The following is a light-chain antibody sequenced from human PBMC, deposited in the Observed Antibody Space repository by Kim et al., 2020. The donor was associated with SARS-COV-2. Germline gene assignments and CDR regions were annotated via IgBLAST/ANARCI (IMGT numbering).Light chain of an antibody. CDR3: QQYKSYPWT. CDR2: KAS. Sequence: DIQMTQSPSTLSASVGDRVTITCRASQSISSWLVWYQQKPGKAPKVLIYKASNLESGVPSRFSGSGSGTELTLTISSLQPDDYATYYCQQYKSYPWTFGQGTKVDIK. J-gene: IGKJ1*01. V-gene: IGKV1-5*03. CDR1: QSISSW.